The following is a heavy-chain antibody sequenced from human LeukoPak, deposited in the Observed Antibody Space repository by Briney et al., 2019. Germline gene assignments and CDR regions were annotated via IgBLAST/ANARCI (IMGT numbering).Heavy chain of an antibody. CDR2: IKGDGSHT. J-gene: IGHJ5*01. Sequence: GGSLRLSCAASGFTFSNYWMRWVRHAPGKGLGWVSRIKGDGSHTIYADSVKGRFTISRDNAKNTLYLQMKSLRAEDTAVYYCVRDWDHFDFDSWGLGTLVTVSS. CDR1: GFTFSNYW. D-gene: IGHD3-9*01. V-gene: IGHV3-74*01. CDR3: VRDWDHFDFDS.